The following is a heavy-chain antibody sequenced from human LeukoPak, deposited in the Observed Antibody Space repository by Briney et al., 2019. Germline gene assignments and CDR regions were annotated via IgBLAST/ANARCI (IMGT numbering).Heavy chain of an antibody. CDR2: IIPIFGTA. CDR1: GYTLSNHA. D-gene: IGHD2-2*01. V-gene: IGHV1-69*13. CDR3: ARSLGQIVVVPAAMGLYYYYYGMDV. J-gene: IGHJ6*02. Sequence: ASVKVSCKGSGYTLSNHAFSWVRQAPGQGLEWMGGIIPIFGTANYAQKFQGRVTITADESTSTAYMELSSLRSEDTAVYYCARSLGQIVVVPAAMGLYYYYYGMDVWGQGTTVTVSS.